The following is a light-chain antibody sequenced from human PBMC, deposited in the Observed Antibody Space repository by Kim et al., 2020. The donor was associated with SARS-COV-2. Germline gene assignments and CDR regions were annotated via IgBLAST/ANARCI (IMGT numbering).Light chain of an antibody. Sequence: VSPGQTASITCSGDKLGDKYAFWYQQKPGQSPVLVIYQDSKRPSGIPERFSGSNSGNTATLTISGTQAMDEADYYCQAWDSSLSVFGGGTQLTVL. V-gene: IGLV3-1*01. CDR1: KLGDKY. J-gene: IGLJ3*02. CDR2: QDS. CDR3: QAWDSSLSV.